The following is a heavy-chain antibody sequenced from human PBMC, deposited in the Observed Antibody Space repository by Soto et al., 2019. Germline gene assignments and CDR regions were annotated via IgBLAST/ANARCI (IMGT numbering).Heavy chain of an antibody. CDR1: GFTFSSYW. V-gene: IGHV3-7*01. CDR2: IKQDGSEK. CDR3: ARVPAYYDFWSGGDY. J-gene: IGHJ4*02. Sequence: GGSLRLSCAASGFTFSSYWMSWVRQAPGKGLEWVANIKQDGSEKYYVDSVKGRFTISRDNAKNSLYLQMNSLRAEDTAVFYCARVPAYYDFWSGGDYWGQGTLVTVSS. D-gene: IGHD3-3*01.